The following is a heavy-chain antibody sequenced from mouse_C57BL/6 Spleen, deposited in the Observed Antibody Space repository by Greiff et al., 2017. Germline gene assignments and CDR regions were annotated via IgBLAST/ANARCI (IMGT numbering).Heavy chain of an antibody. Sequence: QVQLQQSGAELVKPGASVKISCKASGYAFSSYWMNWVKQRPGTGLEWIGQIYPGDGDTNYNGKFKGKATLTADKSSSTAYMQLSSLTSEDSAVYFCARSHYYGSNYAMDYWGQGTSVTVSS. J-gene: IGHJ4*01. D-gene: IGHD1-1*01. V-gene: IGHV1-80*01. CDR2: IYPGDGDT. CDR3: ARSHYYGSNYAMDY. CDR1: GYAFSSYW.